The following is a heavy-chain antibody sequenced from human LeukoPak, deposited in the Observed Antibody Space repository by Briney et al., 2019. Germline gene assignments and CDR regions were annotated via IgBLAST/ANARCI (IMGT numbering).Heavy chain of an antibody. D-gene: IGHD3-10*01. CDR2: IYTSGST. Sequence: SETLSLTCTVSGGSISSYYWSWIRQPAGKGLEWIGRIYTSGSTNYNPSLKSRVTMSVDTSKNQFSLKLSSVTAADTAVYYCARGDSSDYYGTRGRPNWFDPWGQGTLVTVSS. CDR1: GGSISSYY. J-gene: IGHJ5*02. CDR3: ARGDSSDYYGTRGRPNWFDP. V-gene: IGHV4-4*07.